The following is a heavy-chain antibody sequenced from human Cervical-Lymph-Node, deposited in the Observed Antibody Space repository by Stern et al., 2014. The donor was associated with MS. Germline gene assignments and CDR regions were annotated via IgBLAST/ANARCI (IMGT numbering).Heavy chain of an antibody. CDR1: GFTFSGSA. J-gene: IGHJ4*02. CDR2: IRSKANSYAT. D-gene: IGHD4-17*01. Sequence: VQLVESGGGLVQPGGSLKLSCAASGFTFSGSAMHWVRQASGKGLEWVGRIRSKANSYATAYTASVKGRFTISRDDSKNTAYLQMNSLKSEDTAVYYCCTSTTVTTNYWGQGTLVTVSS. CDR3: CTSTTVTTNY. V-gene: IGHV3-73*01.